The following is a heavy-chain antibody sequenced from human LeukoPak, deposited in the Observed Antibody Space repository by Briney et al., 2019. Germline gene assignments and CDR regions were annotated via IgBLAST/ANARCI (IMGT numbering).Heavy chain of an antibody. CDR1: GFTFSDYT. J-gene: IGHJ3*02. CDR2: ISSGGTYK. Sequence: GGSLRLSCAASGFTFSDYTMNWVRQAPGKGLEWVSSISSGGTYKYYADSVKGRFTISRDNAQNSLYLQMNSLRAEDTAVYYCAKVLYYYDSSGSGGAFDIWGQGTMVTVSS. CDR3: AKVLYYYDSSGSGGAFDI. V-gene: IGHV3-21*01. D-gene: IGHD3-22*01.